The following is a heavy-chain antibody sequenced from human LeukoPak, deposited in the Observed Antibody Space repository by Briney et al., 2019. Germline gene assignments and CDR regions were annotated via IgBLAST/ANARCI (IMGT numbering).Heavy chain of an antibody. CDR1: GYSFTSHW. Sequence: GESLKISCKGSGYSFTSHWIGWVRQMPGKGLEWMGIIYPGDSDTRYSPSFQGQVTMSADKSISTAYLQWSSLKASDTAMYYCARHRYRTITTCAPDYWGQGTLVTVSS. J-gene: IGHJ4*02. D-gene: IGHD2-2*01. CDR3: ARHRYRTITTCAPDY. V-gene: IGHV5-51*01. CDR2: IYPGDSDT.